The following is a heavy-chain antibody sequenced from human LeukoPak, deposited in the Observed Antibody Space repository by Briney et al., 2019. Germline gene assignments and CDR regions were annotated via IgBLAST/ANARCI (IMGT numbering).Heavy chain of an antibody. Sequence: SETLSLTCAVYGGSFSGYYWSWIRQPPGKGLEWIGEINHSGSTNYNPSLKSRVTISVDTSKNQFSLKLSSVTAADTAVYYCARTGYSSSWYGYWGQGTLVSVSS. V-gene: IGHV4-34*01. CDR2: INHSGST. CDR3: ARTGYSSSWYGY. D-gene: IGHD6-13*01. J-gene: IGHJ4*02. CDR1: GGSFSGYY.